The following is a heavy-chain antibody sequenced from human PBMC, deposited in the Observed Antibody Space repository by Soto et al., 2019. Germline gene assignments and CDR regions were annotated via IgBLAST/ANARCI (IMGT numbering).Heavy chain of an antibody. CDR1: GFTFSSYG. Sequence: QEQLVESGGGVVQPGRSLRLSCAASGFTFSSYGMHWVCQAPGKGLEWVAVTWYDGSNKYYANSAKGRFTISRDNSKNTRYLQMKRLSAEDTAVYYCARGAVAGPDYYYGMDVWGQGTTVTVSS. CDR2: TWYDGSNK. V-gene: IGHV3-33*01. J-gene: IGHJ6*02. CDR3: ARGAVAGPDYYYGMDV. D-gene: IGHD6-19*01.